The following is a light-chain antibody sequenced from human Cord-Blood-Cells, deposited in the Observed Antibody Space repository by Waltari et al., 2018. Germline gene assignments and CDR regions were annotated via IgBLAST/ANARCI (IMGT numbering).Light chain of an antibody. Sequence: EIVLTQSPGTLSLSPGERATLSCRGSQSVSSSYLAWYQQKPGQAPRLLIYGASSMATGIPDRFSGSGSGTDFTLTISRLEPEDFAVYYCQQYGSSPTWTFGQGTKVEIK. CDR2: GAS. V-gene: IGKV3-20*01. CDR3: QQYGSSPTWT. J-gene: IGKJ1*01. CDR1: QSVSSSY.